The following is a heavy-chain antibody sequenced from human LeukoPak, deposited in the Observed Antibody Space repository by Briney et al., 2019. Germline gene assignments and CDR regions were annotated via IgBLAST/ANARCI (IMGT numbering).Heavy chain of an antibody. CDR2: INHTGST. CDR1: GGSFSGYH. Sequence: SETLSLTCSVYGGSFSGYHWSWIRQTPGKGLEWIGEINHTGSTNYNPSLKSRVTISVDTSKNQFSLKLSSVTAADTAVYYCARGYYSSGWFDYWGQGTLVTVSS. V-gene: IGHV4-34*01. D-gene: IGHD6-19*01. CDR3: ARGYYSSGWFDY. J-gene: IGHJ4*02.